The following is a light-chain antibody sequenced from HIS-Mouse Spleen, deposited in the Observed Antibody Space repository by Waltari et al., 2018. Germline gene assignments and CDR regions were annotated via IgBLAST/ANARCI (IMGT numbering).Light chain of an antibody. J-gene: IGKJ1*01. CDR3: QQYNNLLRT. V-gene: IGKV3-15*01. Sequence: EIVMMQFTATLSVSPVERATLSCRASQSVSSNLAWYQQKPGQAPRLLIYGASTRATGIPARFSGSGSGTEFTLTISSMQSEDFAVYYCQQYNNLLRTFGQGTKVEIK. CDR1: QSVSSN. CDR2: GAS.